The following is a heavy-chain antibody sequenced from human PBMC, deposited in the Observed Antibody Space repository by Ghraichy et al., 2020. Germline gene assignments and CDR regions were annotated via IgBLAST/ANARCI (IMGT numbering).Heavy chain of an antibody. J-gene: IGHJ4*02. CDR1: GYTFTSYG. CDR2: ISAYNGNT. CDR3: ARDLNDYYDSSGYGLFDY. V-gene: IGHV1-18*01. D-gene: IGHD3-22*01. Sequence: ASVKVSCKASGYTFTSYGISWVRQAPGQGLEGMGWISAYNGNTNYAQKLQGRVTMTTDTSTSTAYMELRSLRSDDTAVYYCARDLNDYYDSSGYGLFDYWGQGTLVTVSS.